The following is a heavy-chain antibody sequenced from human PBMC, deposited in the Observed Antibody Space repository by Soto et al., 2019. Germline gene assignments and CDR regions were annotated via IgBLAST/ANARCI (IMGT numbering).Heavy chain of an antibody. CDR1: GGSISSYY. V-gene: IGHV4-59*08. D-gene: IGHD5-12*01. Sequence: QVQLQESGPGLVKPSETLSLTCTVSGGSISSYYWSWIRQPPGKGLEWIGYIYYSGRNNYNPSLKSRVTISVDTSKNQFSLKLSSVPAADTAAYYCARNSGYVTDAFDIWGQGTMVTVSS. J-gene: IGHJ3*02. CDR2: IYYSGRN. CDR3: ARNSGYVTDAFDI.